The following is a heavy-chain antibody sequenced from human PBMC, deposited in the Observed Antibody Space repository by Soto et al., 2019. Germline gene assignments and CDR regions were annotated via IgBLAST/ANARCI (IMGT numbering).Heavy chain of an antibody. CDR1: GYTFTSYG. CDR3: ARVISGYDPCDY. V-gene: IGHV1-18*01. D-gene: IGHD5-12*01. CDR2: ISAYNGNT. J-gene: IGHJ4*02. Sequence: ASVKVSCKASGYTFTSYGISWVRRAPGQGLEWMGWISAYNGNTNYAQKLQGRVTMTTDTSTSTAYMELRSLRSDGTAVYYCARVISGYDPCDYWGQGTLVTVSS.